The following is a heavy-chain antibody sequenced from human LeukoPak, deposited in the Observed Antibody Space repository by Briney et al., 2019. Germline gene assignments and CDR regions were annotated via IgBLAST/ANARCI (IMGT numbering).Heavy chain of an antibody. CDR2: IYYSGST. Sequence: SETLSLTCTVSGGSISSYYWSWIRQPPGKGLEWIGYIYYSGSTYYNPSLKSRVTISVDTSKNQFSLKLSSVTAADTAVYYCASFGVVITGFDYWGQGTLVTVSS. D-gene: IGHD3-3*01. V-gene: IGHV4-59*04. CDR1: GGSISSYY. CDR3: ASFGVVITGFDY. J-gene: IGHJ4*02.